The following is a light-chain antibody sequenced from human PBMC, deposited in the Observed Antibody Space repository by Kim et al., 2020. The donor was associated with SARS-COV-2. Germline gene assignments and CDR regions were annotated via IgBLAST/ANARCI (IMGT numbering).Light chain of an antibody. Sequence: NFTLTQPHSVSESPGKTVTISCTGSSGSIASNYVQWYQQRPGSAPTTVIYEDNQRPSGVPDRFSGSIDSSSNSASLTISGLKTEDEADYYCQSYDSSNHGVFGSGTKVTVL. CDR1: SGSIASNY. V-gene: IGLV6-57*02. CDR3: QSYDSSNHGV. J-gene: IGLJ6*01. CDR2: EDN.